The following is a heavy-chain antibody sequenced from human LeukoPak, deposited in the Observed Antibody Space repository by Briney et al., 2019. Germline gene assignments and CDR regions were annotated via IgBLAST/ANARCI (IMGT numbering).Heavy chain of an antibody. D-gene: IGHD2-2*01. CDR2: INHSGST. V-gene: IGHV4-34*01. CDR3: ARSPWGWEYQLLWEGYFDY. Sequence: PSETLSLTCAVYGGFFSGYYWSWIRQPPGKGLERIGEINHSGSTNYNPSLKSRVTISVDTSKNQFSLKLSPVTAADTAVYYCARSPWGWEYQLLWEGYFDYWGQGTLVTVSS. J-gene: IGHJ4*02. CDR1: GGFFSGYY.